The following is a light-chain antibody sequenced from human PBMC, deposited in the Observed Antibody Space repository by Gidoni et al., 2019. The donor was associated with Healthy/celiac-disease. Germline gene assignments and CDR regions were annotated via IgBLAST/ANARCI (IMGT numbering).Light chain of an antibody. CDR2: DAS. Sequence: EIVLTQSPATLSLSPGERATLSSRASQSVSSYLAWYQQKPGQAPRLLIYDASNRATGIPARFSGSGSGTDFTLTISSLEPEDFAVYYCQQRSNWPYGFGQGTKLEIK. CDR1: QSVSSY. V-gene: IGKV3-11*01. J-gene: IGKJ2*03. CDR3: QQRSNWPYG.